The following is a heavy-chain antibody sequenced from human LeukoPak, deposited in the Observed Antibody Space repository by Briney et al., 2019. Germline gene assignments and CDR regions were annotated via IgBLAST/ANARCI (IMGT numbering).Heavy chain of an antibody. J-gene: IGHJ4*02. Sequence: GGSLRLSCGASGFTVKNNYMNWVRQAPGKGLEWVSGIYGDGSTYYADSVKGRFTISRDSSKNTLYLQMNSLRAEDTAVYYCITLIWSSRTSWYADYWGQGTLVTV. CDR1: GFTVKNNY. CDR2: IYGDGST. CDR3: ITLIWSSRTSWYADY. D-gene: IGHD2-2*01. V-gene: IGHV3-53*01.